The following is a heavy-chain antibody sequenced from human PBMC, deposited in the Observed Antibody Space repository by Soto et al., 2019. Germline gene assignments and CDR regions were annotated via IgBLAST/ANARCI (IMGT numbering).Heavy chain of an antibody. CDR1: GFTFSSYG. J-gene: IGHJ4*02. CDR2: ISYDGSNK. Sequence: PGGSLRLSCAASGFTFSSYGMHWVRQAPGKGLEWVAVISYDGSNKYYADSVKGRFTISRDNSKNTLYLQMNSLRAEDTAVYYCAKSQFTMIVDFDYWGQGTLVTVS. V-gene: IGHV3-30*18. D-gene: IGHD3-22*01. CDR3: AKSQFTMIVDFDY.